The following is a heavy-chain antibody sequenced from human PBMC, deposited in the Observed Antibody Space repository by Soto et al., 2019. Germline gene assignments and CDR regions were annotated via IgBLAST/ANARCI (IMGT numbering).Heavy chain of an antibody. V-gene: IGHV1-18*04. D-gene: IGHD4-17*01. J-gene: IGHJ6*02. CDR3: ARLVMTNYYYYYGMDV. Sequence: QVQLVQSGAEVKKPGASVKVSCKASGYTFTSYGISWVRQAPGQGLEWMGWISAYIGNTNYAQKLQGRVTMTTDTSTSTAYMELRSLRSDDTAVYYCARLVMTNYYYYYGMDVWGQGTTVTVSS. CDR1: GYTFTSYG. CDR2: ISAYIGNT.